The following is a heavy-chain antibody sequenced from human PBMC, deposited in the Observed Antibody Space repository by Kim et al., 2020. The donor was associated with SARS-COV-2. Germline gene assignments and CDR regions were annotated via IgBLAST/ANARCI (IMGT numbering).Heavy chain of an antibody. D-gene: IGHD3-10*01. V-gene: IGHV3-9*01. CDR3: AKERLVRGVIGGDGIFDY. J-gene: IGHJ4*02. Sequence: GGSLRLSCAASGFTFDDYAMHWVRQAPGKGLEWVSGISWNSGSIGYADSVKGRFTISRDNAKNSLYLQMNSLRAEDTALYYCAKERLVRGVIGGDGIFDYWGQGTLVTVSS. CDR2: ISWNSGSI. CDR1: GFTFDDYA.